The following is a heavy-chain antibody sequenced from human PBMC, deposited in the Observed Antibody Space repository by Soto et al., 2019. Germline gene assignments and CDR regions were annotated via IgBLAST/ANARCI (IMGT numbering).Heavy chain of an antibody. D-gene: IGHD6-13*01. CDR1: GFTFSSYG. V-gene: IGHV3-33*01. CDR2: IWYDGSNK. CDR3: ARDPAAAGTGQFDY. J-gene: IGHJ4*02. Sequence: GGSLRLSCAASGFTFSSYGMHWVRQAPGKGLEWMAVIWYDGSNKYYADSVKGRFTISRDNSKNTLYLQMNSLRAEDTAVYYCARDPAAAGTGQFDYWGQGTLVTVSS.